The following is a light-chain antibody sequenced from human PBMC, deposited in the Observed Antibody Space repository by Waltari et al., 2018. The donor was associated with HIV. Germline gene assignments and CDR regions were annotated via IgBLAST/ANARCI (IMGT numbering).Light chain of an antibody. Sequence: DMQMTPSPSSLSASVGDRVTITCRASQSISNYLNWYQQKPGKAPNLLIYAASSLQSGVPSRFSGSGSGTDFTLTISSLQPEDFATYYCQQSYSTPQTFGQGTKLEIK. J-gene: IGKJ2*01. CDR2: AAS. V-gene: IGKV1-39*01. CDR1: QSISNY. CDR3: QQSYSTPQT.